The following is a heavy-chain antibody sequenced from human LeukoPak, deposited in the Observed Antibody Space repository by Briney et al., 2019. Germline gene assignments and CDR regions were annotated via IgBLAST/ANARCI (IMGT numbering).Heavy chain of an antibody. CDR2: IYNSGSST. J-gene: IGHJ4*02. V-gene: IGHV4-59*01. CDR3: VRDRELTY. CDR1: DGSISIYY. D-gene: IGHD3-10*01. Sequence: PSETLSLTCTVSDGSISIYYWNWIRQPPGKGLEWIGYIYNSGSSTIYNPSLQSRVTISVDMSKNQFSLRLSSVTAADTAMYFCVRDRELTYWGQGILVTVSS.